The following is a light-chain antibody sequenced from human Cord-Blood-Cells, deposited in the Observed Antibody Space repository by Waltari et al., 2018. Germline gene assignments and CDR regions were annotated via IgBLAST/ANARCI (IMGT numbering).Light chain of an antibody. J-gene: IGLJ2*01. CDR1: SSNIGHNS. CDR2: DNN. Sequence: SVLTQPPSASAAPGPKVTISCSGSSSNIGHNSVSWYQQLPGTAPKLLIYDNNNRPSGIPDRFSGSKSGTSATLGITGLQTGDEADYYCGTWDSSLSAVVFGGGTKLTVL. CDR3: GTWDSSLSAVV. V-gene: IGLV1-51*01.